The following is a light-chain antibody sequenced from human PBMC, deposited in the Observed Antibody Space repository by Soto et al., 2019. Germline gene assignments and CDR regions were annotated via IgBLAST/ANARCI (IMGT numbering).Light chain of an antibody. Sequence: QSALTQPASVSGSPGQSITISCTGTSSDVGGYNYVSCYQQHPGRAPKLIIYDVTNRPSGISNRFSGSKSGNTASLTTSGLQTEDEADYYCISFTSRHIYVFGTGTKVTVL. CDR2: DVT. V-gene: IGLV2-14*03. CDR1: SSDVGGYNY. CDR3: ISFTSRHIYV. J-gene: IGLJ1*01.